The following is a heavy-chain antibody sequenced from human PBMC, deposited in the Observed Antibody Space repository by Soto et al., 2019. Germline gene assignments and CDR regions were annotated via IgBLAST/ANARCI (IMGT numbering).Heavy chain of an antibody. CDR1: GGSISRSNW. D-gene: IGHD5-18*01. J-gene: IGHJ4*02. V-gene: IGHV4-4*02. Sequence: QVQLQESGPGLVKPSGTLSLTCAVSGGSISRSNWWSWVRQPPGKGLEWIGEIYHSASTNCNPSLKIRVTISVDKSENQFSLKLSSVSAADTAVYYCARDNTAIVTYRGFDYWGQGTLVTVSS. CDR3: ARDNTAIVTYRGFDY. CDR2: IYHSAST.